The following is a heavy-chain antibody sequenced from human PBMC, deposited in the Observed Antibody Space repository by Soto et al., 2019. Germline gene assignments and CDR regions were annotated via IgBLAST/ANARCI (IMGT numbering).Heavy chain of an antibody. CDR3: VRVINFRGIDV. V-gene: IGHV4-4*07. J-gene: IGHJ6*02. Sequence: QVQLQESGPGLVNPSATLSLTCSVSGVSISSYYWAWLRQPAGRGLEWVGPMSTSGTLNYNPSLKSRVTVSIDTFKNEFSLKLRSVTAADTAVYFCVRVINFRGIDVWGQGTTVTVS. CDR1: GVSISSYY. CDR2: MSTSGTL.